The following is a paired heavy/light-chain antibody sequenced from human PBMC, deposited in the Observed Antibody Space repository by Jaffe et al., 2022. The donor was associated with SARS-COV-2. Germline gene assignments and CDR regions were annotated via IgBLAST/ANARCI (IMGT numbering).Heavy chain of an antibody. Sequence: EVQLVESGGGLVKPGGSLRLSCAASGFTFSSYSMNWVRQAPGKGLEWVSSISSSSSYIYYADSVKGRFTISRDNAKNSLYLQMNSLRAEDTAVYYCARDRSSWYDWDFAGYGMDVWGQGTTVTVSS. V-gene: IGHV3-21*01. CDR3: ARDRSSWYDWDFAGYGMDV. D-gene: IGHD6-13*01. J-gene: IGHJ6*02. CDR2: ISSSSSYI. CDR1: GFTFSSYS.
Light chain of an antibody. J-gene: IGKJ1*01. CDR1: QSVSSN. Sequence: EIVMTQSPATLSVSPGERATLSCRASQSVSSNLAWYQQKPGQAPRLLIYGASTRATGIPARFSGSGSGTEFTLTISSLQSEDFAVYYCQQYNNWLGTFGQGTKVEIK. CDR2: GAS. CDR3: QQYNNWLGT. V-gene: IGKV3-15*01.